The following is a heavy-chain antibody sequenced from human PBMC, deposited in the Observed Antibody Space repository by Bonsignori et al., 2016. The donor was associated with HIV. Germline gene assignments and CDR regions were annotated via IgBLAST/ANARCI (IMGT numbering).Heavy chain of an antibody. V-gene: IGHV4-34*01. J-gene: IGHJ4*02. D-gene: IGHD3-10*01. CDR2: INHSGST. CDR3: ARAFPLLRLPNRGNYSPFDY. Sequence: WIRQPPGKGLEWIGEINHSGSTNYNPSLRSRVTISLDTSKNQFSLNLSSVTAADTAVYYCARAFPLLRLPNRGNYSPFDYWGQGTLVTVSS.